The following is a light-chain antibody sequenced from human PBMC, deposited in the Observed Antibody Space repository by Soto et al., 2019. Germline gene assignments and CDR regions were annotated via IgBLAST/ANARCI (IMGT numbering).Light chain of an antibody. Sequence: QSVLTQPASVSGSPGQSITISCTGTSSDVGGYNSVSWYQQHPGKAPKLMIYNVSNRPSRVSNRFSGSKSGNTASLTISGLQAEDEADYYCSSYTSSSTYVFGTGTKATVL. CDR1: SSDVGGYNS. CDR2: NVS. J-gene: IGLJ1*01. V-gene: IGLV2-14*01. CDR3: SSYTSSSTYV.